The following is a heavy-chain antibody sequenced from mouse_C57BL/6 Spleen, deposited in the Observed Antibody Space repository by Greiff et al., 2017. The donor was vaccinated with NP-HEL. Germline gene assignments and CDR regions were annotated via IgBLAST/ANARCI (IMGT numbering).Heavy chain of an antibody. CDR2: IWRGGSP. D-gene: IGHD1-1*01. Sequence: VQLQQSGPGLVQPSQSLSITCPVSGFSLTSYGVHWVRQSPGKGLAWLGVIWRGGSPDYNAAFMSRLSITKDNSKSQVFFKMNSLQADDTAIYYCAKSFITTPYAMNYWGQGTSVTVSS. CDR3: AKSFITTPYAMNY. CDR1: GFSLTSYG. V-gene: IGHV2-5*01. J-gene: IGHJ4*01.